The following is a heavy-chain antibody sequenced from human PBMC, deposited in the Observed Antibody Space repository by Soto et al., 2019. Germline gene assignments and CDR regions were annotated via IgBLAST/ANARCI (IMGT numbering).Heavy chain of an antibody. D-gene: IGHD6-13*01. CDR3: SKGDSTTHGDAFDI. Sequence: QVQLQESGPGLVKPSDTLSRNGSGSGGSISFYNWNWIRQSPGKGLEWIGYIYHSGRTNYNPSLNSRVTIAVDTSKNQFSLQLSSVTAADTAVYYCSKGDSTTHGDAFDIWGQGTLVTVSP. V-gene: IGHV4-59*01. J-gene: IGHJ3*02. CDR2: IYHSGRT. CDR1: GGSISFYN.